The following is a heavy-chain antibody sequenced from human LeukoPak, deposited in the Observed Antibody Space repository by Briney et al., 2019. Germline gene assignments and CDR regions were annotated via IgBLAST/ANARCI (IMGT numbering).Heavy chain of an antibody. J-gene: IGHJ3*02. Sequence: GGSLRLSCAASGFTFTTYPMSWVRQAPGRGLGWVSGISWNSGSIGYADSVKGRVTISRDNAKNSLYLQMNRLRAEDTALYYCAKPRENYYDSSGYGGAFDIWGQGTMVTVSS. CDR1: GFTFTTYP. D-gene: IGHD3-22*01. CDR2: ISWNSGSI. CDR3: AKPRENYYDSSGYGGAFDI. V-gene: IGHV3-9*01.